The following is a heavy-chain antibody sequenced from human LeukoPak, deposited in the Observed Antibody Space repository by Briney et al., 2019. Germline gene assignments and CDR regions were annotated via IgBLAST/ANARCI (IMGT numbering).Heavy chain of an antibody. CDR2: IYYSGST. J-gene: IGHJ5*02. CDR1: GVSISSYY. Sequence: SETLSLTCTVSGVSISSYYWSWIRQPAGKGLEWIGYIYYSGSTNYNPSLKSRVTISVDTSKNQFSLKLTSVTAADTAVYFCARGGYYGSGNDFRFDPWGQGTLVTVSS. CDR3: ARGGYYGSGNDFRFDP. D-gene: IGHD3-10*01. V-gene: IGHV4-59*01.